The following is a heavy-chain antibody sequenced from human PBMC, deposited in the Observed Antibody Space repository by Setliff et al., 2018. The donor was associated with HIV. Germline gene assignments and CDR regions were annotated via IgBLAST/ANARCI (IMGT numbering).Heavy chain of an antibody. CDR1: GYTLSELS. Sequence: GASVKVSCKVSGYTLSELSMHWVRQAPGKGLEWMVGFNPEEGKTIYAQKFQGRVTMTEDTSTDTAFMDLNNLRSEDTAVYYCAASISSRHDYGSALWGRGTRVTV. D-gene: IGHD3-10*01. CDR3: AASISSRHDYGSAL. CDR2: FNPEEGKT. V-gene: IGHV1-24*01. J-gene: IGHJ2*01.